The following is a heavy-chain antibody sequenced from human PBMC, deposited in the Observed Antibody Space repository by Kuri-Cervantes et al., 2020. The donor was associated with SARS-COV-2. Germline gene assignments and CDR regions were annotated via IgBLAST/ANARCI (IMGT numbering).Heavy chain of an antibody. CDR2: ISWNSGSI. CDR3: ARYDPVRGVRFDY. Sequence: SLKISCAASGFTFDDYAMHWVRQAPGKGLEWVSGISWNSGSIDYADSVKGRFTISRDNSKNTLYLQMNSLRAEDTAVYYCARYDPVRGVRFDYWAREPWSPSPQ. V-gene: IGHV3-9*01. D-gene: IGHD3-10*01. J-gene: IGHJ4*02. CDR1: GFTFDDYA.